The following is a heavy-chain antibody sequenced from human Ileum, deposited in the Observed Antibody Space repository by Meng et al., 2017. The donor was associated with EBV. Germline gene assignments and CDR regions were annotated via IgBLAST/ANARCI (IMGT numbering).Heavy chain of an antibody. D-gene: IGHD3-3*01. Sequence: LVHSGAEGEQCAASVKVSGTASGAPYNSCTGKWLRRPPGQGLEGMGRIVPLFGKTNYDRKFQGRVTITADASERPVYMELTSVRYEDTAVFFCAVSTMTGGWLDPWGQGTLVTVSS. CDR1: GAPYNSCT. J-gene: IGHJ5*02. CDR3: AVSTMTGGWLDP. V-gene: IGHV1-69*15. CDR2: IVPLFGKT.